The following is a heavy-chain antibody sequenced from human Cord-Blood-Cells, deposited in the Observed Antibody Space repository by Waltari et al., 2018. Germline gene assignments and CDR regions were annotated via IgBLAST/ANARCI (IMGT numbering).Heavy chain of an antibody. V-gene: IGHV1-2*02. CDR2: LIPNSGCP. Sequence: QVQLVQSGAEVKKPGASVKVSCKASGYTFTGYYMHWVRQAPGQGLEWRGGLIPNSGCPNYAKTFQGRVTMTRDTSISTAYMELSRLRSDDTAVYYCARDSTTIFGVVIYYFDYWGQGTLVTVSS. J-gene: IGHJ4*02. D-gene: IGHD3-3*01. CDR1: GYTFTGYY. CDR3: ARDSTTIFGVVIYYFDY.